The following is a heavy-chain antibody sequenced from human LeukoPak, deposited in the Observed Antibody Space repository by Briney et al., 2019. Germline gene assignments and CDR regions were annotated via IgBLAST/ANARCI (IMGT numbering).Heavy chain of an antibody. V-gene: IGHV1-69*05. J-gene: IGHJ5*02. CDR3: ARTKAVAGTVDWFDP. Sequence: ASVKVSCKASGGTFSSYAISWVRQAPGQGLEWMGGIIPNFGTANYAQKFQGRVTITTDESTSTAYMELSSLRSEDTAVYYCARTKAVAGTVDWFDPWGQGTLVTVSS. D-gene: IGHD6-19*01. CDR1: GGTFSSYA. CDR2: IIPNFGTA.